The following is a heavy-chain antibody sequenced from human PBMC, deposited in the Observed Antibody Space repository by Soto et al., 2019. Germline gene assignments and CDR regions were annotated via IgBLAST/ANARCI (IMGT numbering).Heavy chain of an antibody. CDR3: ARGPYQLVN. CDR1: GGSFSGYY. Sequence: QVQLQQWGAGLLKPSQTLSLTCAVYGGSFSGYYWSWIRQPPGKGLEWIGEINHSGSTNYNPSLKSRVTISVDTSKKQFSLKLSSVTAADTAVYYCARGPYQLVNWGQGTLVTVSS. V-gene: IGHV4-34*01. CDR2: INHSGST. D-gene: IGHD6-6*01. J-gene: IGHJ4*02.